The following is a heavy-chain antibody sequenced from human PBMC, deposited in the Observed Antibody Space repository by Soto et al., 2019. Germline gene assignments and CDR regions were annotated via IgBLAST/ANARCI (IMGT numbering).Heavy chain of an antibody. CDR3: ARDLWVEPELYYYGMDV. D-gene: IGHD1-1*01. CDR2: IHYSGTA. J-gene: IGHJ6*02. Sequence: PSETLSLTCNVSGVSIKSHYWAWIRQPPGKGLEWIGHIHYSGTAGYSPSLKSRVTLSVLRAENQISLRLTSVTAADTAVYYCARDLWVEPELYYYGMDVWGQGTTVTVSS. CDR1: GVSIKSHY. V-gene: IGHV4-59*11.